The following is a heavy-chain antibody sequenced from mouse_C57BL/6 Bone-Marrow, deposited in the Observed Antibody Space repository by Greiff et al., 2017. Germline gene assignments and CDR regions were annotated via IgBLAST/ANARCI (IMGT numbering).Heavy chain of an antibody. CDR3: TPYYYGSSPFAY. CDR1: GFNIKDDY. CDR2: IDPENGDT. V-gene: IGHV14-4*01. J-gene: IGHJ3*01. D-gene: IGHD1-1*01. Sequence: VQLQQSGAELVRPGASVKLSCTASGFNIKDDYMHWVKQRPEQGLEWIGWIDPENGDTEYASKFQGKATIPADTSSNTAYLQLSSLTSEDTAVYYCTPYYYGSSPFAYWGQGTLVTVSA.